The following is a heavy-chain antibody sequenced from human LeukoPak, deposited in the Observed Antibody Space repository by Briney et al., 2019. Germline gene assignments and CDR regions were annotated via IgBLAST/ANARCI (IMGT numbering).Heavy chain of an antibody. V-gene: IGHV1-2*06. CDR1: GYTLTAYY. D-gene: IGHD2-15*01. J-gene: IGHJ5*02. Sequence: ASVKVSCKASGYTLTAYYIYWVRQDPGKGLEWMGRINHNSGGTDYTQKFQGRVTRTRETSISTAYIELSRLRSDDTAVYYCARGYCSGGTCYLVENWLDPWGQGTLVTVSS. CDR2: INHNSGGT. CDR3: ARGYCSGGTCYLVENWLDP.